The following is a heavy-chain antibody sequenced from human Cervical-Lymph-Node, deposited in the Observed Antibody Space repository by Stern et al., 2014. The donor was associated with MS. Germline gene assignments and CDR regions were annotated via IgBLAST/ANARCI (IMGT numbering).Heavy chain of an antibody. V-gene: IGHV5-51*03. CDR1: GYSFTSYW. J-gene: IGHJ4*02. D-gene: IGHD4-17*01. Sequence: EVQLVESGAEVKKPGESLKISCQGSGYSFTSYWIGWVRQMPGKGLEGMGRIFPGDSDTRYSPSFQGQVTISADKSNRTAYLQWSSLKASDTAMYYCARPKDYGDFKNWGQGTLVTVSS. CDR2: IFPGDSDT. CDR3: ARPKDYGDFKN.